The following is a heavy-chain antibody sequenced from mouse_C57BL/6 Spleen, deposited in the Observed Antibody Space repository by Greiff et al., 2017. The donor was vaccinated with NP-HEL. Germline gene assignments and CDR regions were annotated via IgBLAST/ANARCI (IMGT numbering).Heavy chain of an antibody. D-gene: IGHD1-3*01. CDR3: ARSKVGWFAY. V-gene: IGHV1-54*01. Sequence: QVQLKQSGAELVRPGTSVKVSCKASGYAFTNYLIEWVKQRPGQGLEWIGVINPGSGGTNYNEKFKGKATLTADKSSSTAYMQLSSLTSEDSAVYFCARSKVGWFAYWGQGTLVTVSA. CDR1: GYAFTNYL. CDR2: INPGSGGT. J-gene: IGHJ3*01.